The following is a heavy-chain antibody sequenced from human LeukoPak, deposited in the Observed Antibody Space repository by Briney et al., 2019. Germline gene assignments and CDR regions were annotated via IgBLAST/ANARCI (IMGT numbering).Heavy chain of an antibody. CDR3: ARDQGYCSSTSCPGE. V-gene: IGHV1-69*05. J-gene: IGHJ4*02. CDR2: IIPIFGTA. CDR1: GGTFSSYA. Sequence: GASVKVSCKASGGTFSSYAISWVRQAPGQGLEWMGRIIPIFGTANYAQKFQGRVTITKDDSTSTAYMELSSLRSEDTAVYYCARDQGYCSSTSCPGEWGQGTLVTVSS. D-gene: IGHD2-2*01.